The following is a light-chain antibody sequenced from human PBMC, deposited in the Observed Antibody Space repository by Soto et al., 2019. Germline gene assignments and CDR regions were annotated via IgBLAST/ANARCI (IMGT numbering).Light chain of an antibody. CDR3: QQYNNWPPLT. CDR1: QTVFGN. CDR2: GAS. Sequence: EVVMTQSPATLSVSPGERATLSCRASQTVFGNLAWYQQKPGQAPRLLIYGASTRATGIPARFSGSGSGTEFTLTISSLQSEDFAVYYCQQYNNWPPLTFGGGTKVEIK. J-gene: IGKJ4*01. V-gene: IGKV3-15*01.